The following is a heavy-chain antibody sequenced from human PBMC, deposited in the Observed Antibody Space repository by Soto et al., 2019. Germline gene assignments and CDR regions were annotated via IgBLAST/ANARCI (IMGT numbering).Heavy chain of an antibody. V-gene: IGHV4-39*01. CDR2: IYYRGNT. CDR1: GGSISSSSYY. J-gene: IGHJ4*02. D-gene: IGHD6-13*01. CDR3: ARPMSSSWTPFDY. Sequence: SETLSLTCTVSGGSISSSSYYWGWVRQPPGKGLEWIGSIYYRGNTYYSPSLKSRVTISVDTSKNQFSLKLSSVTAADTAVYYCARPMSSSWTPFDYWGQGTLVTVSS.